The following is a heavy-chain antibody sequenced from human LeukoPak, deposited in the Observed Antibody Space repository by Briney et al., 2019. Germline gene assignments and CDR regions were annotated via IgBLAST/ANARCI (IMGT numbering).Heavy chain of an antibody. V-gene: IGHV1-8*01. CDR3: ARTWPGIAAAGPDLGYYFDY. CDR1: GYTFTSYD. CDR2: MNPNSCDT. Sequence: ASVKVFCKASGYTFTSYDINWVRQATGQGLEWMGWMNPNSCDTGYGQKCQGRVTMTRNTSISTAYMELSSLRAEDTAVYYCARTWPGIAAAGPDLGYYFDYWGQGTLVAVSS. D-gene: IGHD6-13*01. J-gene: IGHJ4*02.